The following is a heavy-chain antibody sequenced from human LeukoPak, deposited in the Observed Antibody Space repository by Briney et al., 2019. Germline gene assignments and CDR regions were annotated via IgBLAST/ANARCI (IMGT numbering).Heavy chain of an antibody. J-gene: IGHJ4*02. CDR3: AREHRIVGAANCGY. Sequence: GGSLRLSCAASGFTLSSYWMIWVRQAPGKGLEWVANIKQDGSEKYYVDSVKGRFTISRDNAKNSLYLQMNSLRAEDTAVYYCAREHRIVGAANCGYWGQGTLVTVSS. CDR2: IKQDGSEK. CDR1: GFTLSSYW. V-gene: IGHV3-7*01. D-gene: IGHD1-26*01.